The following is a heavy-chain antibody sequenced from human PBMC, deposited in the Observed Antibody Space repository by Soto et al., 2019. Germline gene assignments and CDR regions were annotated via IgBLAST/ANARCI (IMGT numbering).Heavy chain of an antibody. CDR3: ARSAPYDY. Sequence: QVQLMQSGAEVKKPGASVRVSCKASGYTFTNYYVHWVRQAPGQGLEWMGFINPNCGSTTYAQKFQGRFTVTTDTSTRTVYMQLSSLRSEDTAVFYCARSAPYDYWGQGTLVTVSS. CDR1: GYTFTNYY. J-gene: IGHJ4*02. CDR2: INPNCGST. V-gene: IGHV1-46*01.